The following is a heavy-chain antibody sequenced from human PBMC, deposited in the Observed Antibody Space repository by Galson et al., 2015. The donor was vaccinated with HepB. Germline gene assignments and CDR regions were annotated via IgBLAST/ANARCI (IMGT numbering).Heavy chain of an antibody. CDR3: ARDSPRVVPAAIGSASAFDI. CDR2: IYYSGST. CDR1: GGPISSSSYY. Sequence: LSLTCTVSGGPISSSSYYWGWIRQPPGKGLEWIGSIYYSGSTYYNPSLKSRVTISVDTSKNQFSLKLSSVTAADTAVYYCARDSPRVVPAAIGSASAFDIWGQGTMVTVSS. D-gene: IGHD2-2*02. J-gene: IGHJ3*02. V-gene: IGHV4-39*07.